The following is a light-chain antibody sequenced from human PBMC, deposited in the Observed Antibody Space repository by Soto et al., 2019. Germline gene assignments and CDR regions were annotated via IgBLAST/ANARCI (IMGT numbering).Light chain of an antibody. V-gene: IGKV3-20*01. J-gene: IGKJ1*01. Sequence: EIVLTQSPGTLSLSPGERATLSCRASQSLTNSYLAWYQQKPGQAPRLLIFGASSRVTGVPARFSGSGSGTDFTLTISRLESEDFAVYYCQHYAASPWTFGQGTRVEIK. CDR2: GAS. CDR1: QSLTNSY. CDR3: QHYAASPWT.